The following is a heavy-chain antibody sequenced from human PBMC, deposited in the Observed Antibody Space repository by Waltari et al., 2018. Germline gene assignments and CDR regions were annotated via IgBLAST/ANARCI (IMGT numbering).Heavy chain of an antibody. V-gene: IGHV4-4*07. Sequence: QVQLQESGPGLVKPSETLSLTCTVSGGSISRYYWSWIRQPAGKGLEWIVRIYTSGSTNYNPSLKSRVTMSVDTSKNQFSLKLSSVTAADTAVYYCARDYVWGSYRLSDAFDIWGQGTMVTVSS. CDR2: IYTSGST. CDR3: ARDYVWGSYRLSDAFDI. J-gene: IGHJ3*02. CDR1: GGSISRYY. D-gene: IGHD3-16*02.